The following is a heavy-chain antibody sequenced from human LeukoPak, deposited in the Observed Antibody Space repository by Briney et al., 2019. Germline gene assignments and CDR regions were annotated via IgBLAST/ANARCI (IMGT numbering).Heavy chain of an antibody. V-gene: IGHV4-4*07. J-gene: IGHJ6*03. CDR1: GGSISSYY. CDR2: IYTSGST. D-gene: IGHD5-18*01. CDR3: AREGSYGSYHYYYMDV. Sequence: SETLSLTSTVCGGSISSYYWSWIRQPAGKGLEWIGRIYTSGSTNYNPSLKSRVTMSVDTSKNQFSLKLSSVTAADTAVYYCAREGSYGSYHYYYMDVWGKGTTVTVSS.